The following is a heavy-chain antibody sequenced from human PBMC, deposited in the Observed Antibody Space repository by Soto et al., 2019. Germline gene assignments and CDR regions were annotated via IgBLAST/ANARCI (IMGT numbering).Heavy chain of an antibody. V-gene: IGHV4-61*01. J-gene: IGHJ4*02. CDR1: GGSVSSGSYY. D-gene: IGHD3-22*01. CDR2: IYYSGST. Sequence: NPSETLSLTCTVSGGSVSSGSYYWSWIRQPPGKGLEWIGYIYYSGSTNYNPSLKSRVTISVDTSKNQFSLKLSSVTAADTAVYYCARANYYDSTFDYWGQGTLVTVSS. CDR3: ARANYYDSTFDY.